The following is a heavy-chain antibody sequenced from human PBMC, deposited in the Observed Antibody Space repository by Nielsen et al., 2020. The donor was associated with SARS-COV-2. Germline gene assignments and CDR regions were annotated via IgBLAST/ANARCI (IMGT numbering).Heavy chain of an antibody. J-gene: IGHJ6*03. CDR3: VREGGTFYMDV. Sequence: GESLKISCKASGYDFAYHWIGWVRQMPGKGLEWMGIIFPGDSNTRYSPSFQGQVTISADKSISTAYLQWRSLKASDTAMYHCVREGGTFYMDVWGKGTTVSVSS. CDR2: IFPGDSNT. V-gene: IGHV5-51*01. D-gene: IGHD3-16*01. CDR1: GYDFAYHW.